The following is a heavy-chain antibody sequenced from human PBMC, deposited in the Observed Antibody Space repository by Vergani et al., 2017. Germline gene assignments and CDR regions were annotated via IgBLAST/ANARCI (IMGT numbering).Heavy chain of an antibody. J-gene: IGHJ5*02. V-gene: IGHV1-2*02. CDR1: GYTFTGYY. Sequence: QVQLVQSGAEVKKPGASVKVSCKASGYTFTGYYMHWVRQAPGQGLEWMGWINPNSGGTNYAQKFQGRVTMTRDTSISTAYMELSRLRSDDTAVYYCARDKGEGQLELHWFDPWGQGTLVTVSS. CDR2: INPNSGGT. D-gene: IGHD1-7*01. CDR3: ARDKGEGQLELHWFDP.